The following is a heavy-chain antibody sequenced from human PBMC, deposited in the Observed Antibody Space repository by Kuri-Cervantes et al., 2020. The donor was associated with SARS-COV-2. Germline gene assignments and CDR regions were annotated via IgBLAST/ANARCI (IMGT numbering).Heavy chain of an antibody. V-gene: IGHV3-21*01. CDR3: ARVPILIAVAGTGVFDY. J-gene: IGHJ4*02. CDR1: GFTFNGYT. D-gene: IGHD6-19*01. Sequence: GGSLRLSCATSGFTFNGYTMHWVRQAPGKGLEWVSSISIRSSYIYYADSVKGRFTISRDNAKNSLYLQMNSLRAEDTAVYYCARVPILIAVAGTGVFDYWGQGTLVTVSS. CDR2: ISIRSSYI.